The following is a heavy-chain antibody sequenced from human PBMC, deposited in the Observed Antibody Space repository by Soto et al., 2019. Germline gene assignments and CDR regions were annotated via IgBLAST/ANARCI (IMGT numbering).Heavy chain of an antibody. D-gene: IGHD6-19*01. CDR1: AYSFTSCW. CDR2: IDPSDSDT. V-gene: IGHV5-51*01. J-gene: IGHJ4*02. CDR3: VRPFDSSGWYDY. Sequence: PGESLQISSKVSAYSFTSCWITWVRQRPGKGLEWMGRIDPSDSDTRYSQSFQGQVTISADKSISAAFLQWSSLKASDTAMYYCVRPFDSSGWYDYCGQGTLVTVSS.